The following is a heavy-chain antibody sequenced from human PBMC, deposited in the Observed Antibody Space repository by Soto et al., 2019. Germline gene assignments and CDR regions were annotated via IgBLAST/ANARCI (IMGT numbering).Heavy chain of an antibody. D-gene: IGHD3-16*01. Sequence: QVQLQESGPGLVKPSGTLSLTCAVSNGSITSGNWWSWVRQPPGKSLEWIGDIYQTGSTNYNPSLRSRVIISVDKSKNNFSLSLSSVTAADTAVYFCARVWGALAPIAGWFGPWGRGILVTVSS. CDR1: NGSITSGNW. J-gene: IGHJ5*02. V-gene: IGHV4-4*02. CDR2: IYQTGST. CDR3: ARVWGALAPIAGWFGP.